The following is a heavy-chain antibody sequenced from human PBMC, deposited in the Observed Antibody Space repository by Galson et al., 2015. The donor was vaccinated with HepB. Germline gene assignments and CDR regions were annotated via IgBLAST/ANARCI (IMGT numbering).Heavy chain of an antibody. J-gene: IGHJ4*02. CDR1: GFTFSSYS. D-gene: IGHD2-2*02. CDR2: ISSSSSYI. CDR3: ARDFFLMSPAAINPPDY. Sequence: SLRLSCAASGFTFSSYSMNWVRQAPGKGLEWVSSISSSSSYIYYADSVKGRFTISRDNAKNSLYLQMNSLRAEDTAVYYCARDFFLMSPAAINPPDYWGQGTLVTVSS. V-gene: IGHV3-21*01.